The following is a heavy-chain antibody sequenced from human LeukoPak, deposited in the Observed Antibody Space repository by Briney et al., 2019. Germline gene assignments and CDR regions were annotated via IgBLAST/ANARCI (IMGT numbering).Heavy chain of an antibody. CDR2: ISHSGST. D-gene: IGHD5-12*01. V-gene: IGHV4-34*01. Sequence: PSETLSLTCAIYGRPFNDCNWTWIRQPPGKGLESIGEISHSGSTYYSSSLKSRVTISVDTSKNQLSLNLTSVTAADTAIYYCATLNAYDPNGGYAFDIWGQGTVVTVSS. J-gene: IGHJ3*02. CDR1: GRPFNDCN. CDR3: ATLNAYDPNGGYAFDI.